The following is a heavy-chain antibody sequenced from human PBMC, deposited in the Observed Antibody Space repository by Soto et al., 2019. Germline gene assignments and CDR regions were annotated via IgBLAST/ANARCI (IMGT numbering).Heavy chain of an antibody. Sequence: GGSLRLSCVASGFTFSNYGIHWVRQAPGKGLEWVAVIWSDGSNKYYAGSVKGRFTISRDNSRNTLFPQMNSLRADDTAVYYCVKEERPHYYYYGMDVWGQGTTVTV. V-gene: IGHV3-33*06. J-gene: IGHJ6*02. CDR3: VKEERPHYYYYGMDV. CDR1: GFTFSNYG. CDR2: IWSDGSNK.